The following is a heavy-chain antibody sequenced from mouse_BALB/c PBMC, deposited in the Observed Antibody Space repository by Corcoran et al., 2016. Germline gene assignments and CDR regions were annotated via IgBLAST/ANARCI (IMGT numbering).Heavy chain of an antibody. J-gene: IGHJ2*01. Sequence: EVLLQQSGPELVKPGASVKIPCKSSGYTFTDYTMDCVSQSHGKSLEWIGDINPRSGGTISNQTFKGKATLTVDKSSSTAYMELRSLTSEDTAIYYCARWGITTFDYWGQGTTVTVSS. CDR1: GYTFTDYT. D-gene: IGHD1-1*01. CDR2: INPRSGGT. V-gene: IGHV1-18*01. CDR3: ARWGITTFDY.